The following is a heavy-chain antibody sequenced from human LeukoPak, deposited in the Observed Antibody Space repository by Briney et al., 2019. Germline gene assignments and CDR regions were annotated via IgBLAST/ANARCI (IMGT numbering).Heavy chain of an antibody. V-gene: IGHV3-9*01. J-gene: IGHJ3*02. D-gene: IGHD3-22*01. CDR2: ISWNSGSI. CDR3: AKAPNYDSSGYSAFDI. CDR1: GFTFDDYA. Sequence: GGSLRLSCAAFGFTFDDYAMHWVRQAPGKGLEWVSGISWNSGSIGYADSVKGRFTISRDNAKNSLYLQMNSLRAEDTALYYCAKAPNYDSSGYSAFDIWGQGTMVTVSS.